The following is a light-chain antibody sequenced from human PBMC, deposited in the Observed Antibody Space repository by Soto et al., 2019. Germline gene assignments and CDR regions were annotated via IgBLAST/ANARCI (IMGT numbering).Light chain of an antibody. J-gene: IGLJ2*01. CDR2: EVS. V-gene: IGLV2-18*02. CDR3: SSYTTSTLV. Sequence: QSALTQPPSVSRSPGQSVTISCTGTSGDIGTYNRVSWYQQTPGTAPKVMIYEVSNRPSGVPDRFSGSQSGHTASLTISGLQAEDEADYYCSSYTTSTLVFGGGTKLTVL. CDR1: SGDIGTYNR.